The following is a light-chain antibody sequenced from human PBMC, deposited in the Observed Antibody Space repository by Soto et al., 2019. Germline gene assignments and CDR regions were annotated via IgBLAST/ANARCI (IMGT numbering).Light chain of an antibody. J-gene: IGLJ1*01. V-gene: IGLV2-14*01. CDR1: SSDVGGYNY. CDR2: EVS. CDR3: SSYKSSRPYV. Sequence: QSVLTQPASVSGSPGQSITISCTGTSSDVGGYNYVSWYQQHPGKAPKLMIYEVSNRPSGVSNRFSGSKSGNTASLTISGLQAEEEADYYCSSYKSSRPYVLGSGTKVT.